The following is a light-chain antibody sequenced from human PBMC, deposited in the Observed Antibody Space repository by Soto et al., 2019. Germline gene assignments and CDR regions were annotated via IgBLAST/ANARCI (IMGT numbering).Light chain of an antibody. Sequence: EIVMTQSPATLSVSPGERATLSCRASKSGGSDLAWYQQKPGQAPRHVIYDIFTRDTGVPTRISGSVSGTEFTLTISSLQSEDFAVYYCQQYNSWPLTFGGGTKVEIK. J-gene: IGKJ4*01. CDR2: DIF. CDR1: KSGGSD. V-gene: IGKV3D-15*01. CDR3: QQYNSWPLT.